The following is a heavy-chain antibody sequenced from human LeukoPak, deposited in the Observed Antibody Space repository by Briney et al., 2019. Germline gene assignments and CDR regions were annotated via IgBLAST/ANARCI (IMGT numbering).Heavy chain of an antibody. CDR1: GGTFSSYA. V-gene: IGHV1-69*13. Sequence: SVKVSCKASGGTFSSYAISWVRQAPGQGLEWMGGIIPIFGTANYAQKFQGRITITADESTSTAYMELSSLRSEDTAVYYCARARRITIFGVVIQYYYYGMDVWGQGTTVTVSS. CDR3: ARARRITIFGVVIQYYYYGMDV. J-gene: IGHJ6*02. CDR2: IIPIFGTA. D-gene: IGHD3-3*01.